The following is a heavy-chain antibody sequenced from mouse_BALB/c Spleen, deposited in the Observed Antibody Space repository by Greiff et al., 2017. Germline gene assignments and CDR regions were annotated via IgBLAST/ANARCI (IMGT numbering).Heavy chain of an antibody. CDR1: GFTFSSFG. CDR2: ISSGSSTI. CDR3: ASDIYYGYEGFAY. J-gene: IGHJ3*01. Sequence: EVKVVESGGGLVQPGGSRKLSCAASGFTFSSFGMHWVRQAPEKGLEWVAYISSGSSTIYYADTVKGRFTISRDNPKNTLFLQMTSLRSEDTAMYYCASDIYYGYEGFAYWGQGTLVTVSA. D-gene: IGHD2-2*01. V-gene: IGHV5-17*02.